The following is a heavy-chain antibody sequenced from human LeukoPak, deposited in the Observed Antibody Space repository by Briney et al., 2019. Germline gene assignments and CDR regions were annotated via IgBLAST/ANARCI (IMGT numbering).Heavy chain of an antibody. V-gene: IGHV3-7*03. CDR1: GFTFSNYW. Sequence: GGSLRLSCAASGFTFSNYWMTWVRQAPGKGLEWVASVKRYGSANQYVDSVQGRFTISRDNANNSVYLQMNNLRPDDTAVYYCARVDTPMAKDAFDTWGQGTMVIVSS. CDR2: VKRYGSAN. CDR3: ARVDTPMAKDAFDT. J-gene: IGHJ3*02. D-gene: IGHD5-18*01.